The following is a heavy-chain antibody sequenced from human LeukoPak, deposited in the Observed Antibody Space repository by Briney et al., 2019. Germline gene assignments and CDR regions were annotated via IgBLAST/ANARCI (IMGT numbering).Heavy chain of an antibody. J-gene: IGHJ6*03. V-gene: IGHV3-48*04. D-gene: IGHD4-11*01. CDR3: ASPPRGTTVTTGYYYYMDV. Sequence: PGGSLRLSCAASGFTFSSLGMHWVRQAPGEGLEWVSYISSIGSTIYYADSVKGPFTISRDNAKNSLYLQMNSLRAEDTAVYYCASPPRGTTVTTGYYYYMDVWGKGTPVTVSS. CDR1: GFTFSSLG. CDR2: ISSIGSTI.